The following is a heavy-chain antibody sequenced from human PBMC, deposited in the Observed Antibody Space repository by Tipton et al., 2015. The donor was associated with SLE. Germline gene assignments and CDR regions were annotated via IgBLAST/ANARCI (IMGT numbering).Heavy chain of an antibody. D-gene: IGHD3-3*01. Sequence: TLSLTCTVSGGSISSGSSYWSWIRQPAGEGLEWIGRIYKSGGTNFNPSLKSRVSMTLDTSKNQFSLRLNSVTAADTAVYYCARGLLLDDFWSGSGRPYYMDVWGKGTTVTFSS. J-gene: IGHJ6*03. CDR1: GGSISSGSSY. CDR2: IYKSGGT. V-gene: IGHV4-61*02. CDR3: ARGLLLDDFWSGSGRPYYMDV.